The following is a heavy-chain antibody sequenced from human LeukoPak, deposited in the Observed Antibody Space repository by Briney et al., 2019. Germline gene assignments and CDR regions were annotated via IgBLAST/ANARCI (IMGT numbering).Heavy chain of an antibody. CDR1: GGSVSSSSYY. Sequence: SETLSPTCSVSGGSVSSSSYYWGWIRQPPGKGLQWIGNIYYSGNTYYNPSLKSRVTISVDTSENQFSLNLGSVTAADTAVYYCARLGLSGIAARIDYWGQGTLVTVSS. D-gene: IGHD6-6*01. J-gene: IGHJ4*02. CDR3: ARLGLSGIAARIDY. CDR2: IYYSGNT. V-gene: IGHV4-39*01.